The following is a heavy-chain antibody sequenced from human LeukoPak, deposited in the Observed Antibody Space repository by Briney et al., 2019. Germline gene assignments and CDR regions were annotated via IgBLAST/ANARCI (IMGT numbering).Heavy chain of an antibody. CDR3: ARGTGWPQFDY. Sequence: SQTLSLTCAISGDSVSRDSVAWNWIRQSPSRGLEWLGRTYYKSAWYSDYAVSVKGRITINPDTSKNQFSLQLNSVTPEDTAVYYCARGTGWPQFDYWGQGTLVTVSS. CDR2: TYYKSAWYS. D-gene: IGHD6-19*01. J-gene: IGHJ4*02. CDR1: GDSVSRDSVA. V-gene: IGHV6-1*01.